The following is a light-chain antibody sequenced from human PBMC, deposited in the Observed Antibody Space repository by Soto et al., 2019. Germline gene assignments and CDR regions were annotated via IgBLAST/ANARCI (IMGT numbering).Light chain of an antibody. CDR2: GAS. Sequence: EIVLTQSPGTLSLSPGERATLSCRASQSVSSTYLAWYQQKPGQAPSLLIYGASRRATGIPDRLSGSGSRTDFTLTISRLEPEDFAVYYCQQYERSPTTFGGGTKGEIK. V-gene: IGKV3-20*01. J-gene: IGKJ4*01. CDR1: QSVSSTY. CDR3: QQYERSPTT.